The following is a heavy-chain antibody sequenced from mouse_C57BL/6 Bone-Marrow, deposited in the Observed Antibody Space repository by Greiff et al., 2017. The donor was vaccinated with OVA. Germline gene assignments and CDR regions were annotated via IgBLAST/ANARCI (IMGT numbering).Heavy chain of an antibody. V-gene: IGHV1-76*01. D-gene: IGHD1-1*01. CDR1: GYTFTDYY. CDR3: ATYYYGSQVHYFDY. Sequence: VQLQQSGAELVRPGASVKLSCKASGYTFTDYYINWVKQRPGQGLEWIARIYPGSGNTYYNEKFKGKATLTAEKSSSTAYMQLSSLTSEDSAVYFCATYYYGSQVHYFDYWGQGTTLTVSS. CDR2: IYPGSGNT. J-gene: IGHJ2*01.